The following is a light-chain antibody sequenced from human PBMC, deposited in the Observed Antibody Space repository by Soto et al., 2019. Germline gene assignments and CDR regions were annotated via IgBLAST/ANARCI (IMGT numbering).Light chain of an antibody. V-gene: IGKV3-15*01. CDR2: GAS. CDR3: QQYNNWPPIA. CDR1: QSISNN. Sequence: EIVMTQSPATLSVSPGERATLSCRASQSISNNVAWYQQKPGQAPRLLIYGASTRATGIPARFSGSWSGTEFTLTISSLQSEDFAGYYCQQYNNWPPIACGQGTRLEI. J-gene: IGKJ5*01.